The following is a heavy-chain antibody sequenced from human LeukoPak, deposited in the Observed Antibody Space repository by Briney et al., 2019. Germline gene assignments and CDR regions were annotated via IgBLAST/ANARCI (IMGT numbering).Heavy chain of an antibody. J-gene: IGHJ6*03. D-gene: IGHD3-16*01. CDR2: INPDSGDT. CDR3: ARDRWPGGFYYYMDV. CDR1: AYTFTSYY. V-gene: IGHV1-2*02. Sequence: ASVKVSCKASAYTFTSYYIHWMRQAPGQGLEWMGCINPDSGDTNYAQRFQDRVTMTRDTSISTAYVELSRLTSDDTAVYFCARDRWPGGFYYYMDVWGKGTTVIISS.